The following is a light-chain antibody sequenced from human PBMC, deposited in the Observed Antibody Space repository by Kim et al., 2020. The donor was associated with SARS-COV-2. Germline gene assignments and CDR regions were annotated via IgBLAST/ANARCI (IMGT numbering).Light chain of an antibody. V-gene: IGKV3-15*01. Sequence: SVSPGESVTLSCWASQSVSTNLAWYQQRPGQSPRLLIHGASTRATGIPARFSGGGSRTEFTLTINGLQSEDSAVYYCQQNGAWPLTFGGGTKVEI. CDR1: QSVSTN. CDR3: QQNGAWPLT. J-gene: IGKJ4*01. CDR2: GAS.